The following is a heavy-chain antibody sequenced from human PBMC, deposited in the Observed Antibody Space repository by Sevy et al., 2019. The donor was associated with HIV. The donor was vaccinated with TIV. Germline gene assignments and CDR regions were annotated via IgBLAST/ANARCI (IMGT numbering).Heavy chain of an antibody. D-gene: IGHD6-13*01. CDR2: IKSKTDGGTT. CDR3: TTEDPAAAPFDY. V-gene: IGHV3-15*01. J-gene: IGHJ4*02. Sequence: GGSLRLSCAASGFTFSNAWMSWVRQARGKGLEWVGRIKSKTDGGTTDYAAPGKGRFTISRDDSKNTLYLQMNSLKTEDTAVYYCTTEDPAAAPFDYWGQGTLVTVSS. CDR1: GFTFSNAW.